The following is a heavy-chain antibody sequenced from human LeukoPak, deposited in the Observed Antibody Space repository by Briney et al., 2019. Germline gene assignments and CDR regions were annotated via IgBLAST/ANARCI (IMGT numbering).Heavy chain of an antibody. CDR3: AKMKGHPLPKYYMDV. V-gene: IGHV3-23*01. D-gene: IGHD1-26*01. Sequence: GGSLRLSCAASGFTFSSFDMSWVRRTPGKGLEWVSDISGSGDNTLYADSVKGRFTISRDNAKNTLYLEMNSLRAEDTAIYYCAKMKGHPLPKYYMDVWGQGTTVTVSS. CDR2: ISGSGDNT. J-gene: IGHJ6*01. CDR1: GFTFSSFD.